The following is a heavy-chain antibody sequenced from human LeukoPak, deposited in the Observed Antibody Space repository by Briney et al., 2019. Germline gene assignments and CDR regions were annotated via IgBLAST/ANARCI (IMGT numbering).Heavy chain of an antibody. CDR1: GYSITSVYW. Sequence: SEPLSLTCALSGYSITSVYWWGWIRQTPGRGLEWIGSLHHIGGTSCNPSLQSRVTISVDTSKNQFSLRLSSVTAADTAVYYCARVGGDHSTGHYSVDYWGQGTLVSVSS. D-gene: IGHD3-22*01. CDR2: LHHIGGT. J-gene: IGHJ4*02. CDR3: ARVGGDHSTGHYSVDY. V-gene: IGHV4-38-2*01.